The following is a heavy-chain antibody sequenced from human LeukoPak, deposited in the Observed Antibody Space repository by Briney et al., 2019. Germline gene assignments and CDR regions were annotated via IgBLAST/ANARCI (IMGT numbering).Heavy chain of an antibody. D-gene: IGHD6-13*01. CDR2: ISGSGGST. V-gene: IGHV3-23*01. Sequence: PGGSLRLSCAASGFTFSSYAMSWVRQAPGKGLEWVSAISGSGGSTYYADSLKGRFTISRDNAKNSLYLQMNSLRAEDTAVYYCARALEAAAGTYNDAFDIWGQGTMATVSS. CDR3: ARALEAAAGTYNDAFDI. CDR1: GFTFSSYA. J-gene: IGHJ3*02.